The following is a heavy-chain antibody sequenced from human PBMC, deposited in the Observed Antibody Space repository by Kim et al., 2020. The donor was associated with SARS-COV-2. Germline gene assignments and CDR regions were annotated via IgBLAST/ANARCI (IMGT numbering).Heavy chain of an antibody. CDR2: IYTSGST. CDR1: GGSISSYY. D-gene: IGHD2-2*01. V-gene: IGHV4-4*07. CDR3: ARDRNNIVVVPAARVLGAFDI. Sequence: SETLSLTCTVSGGSISSYYWSWIRQPAGKGLEWIGRIYTSGSTNYNPSLKSRVTMSVDTSKNQFSLKLSSVTAADTAVYYCARDRNNIVVVPAARVLGAFDIWGQGTMVTVSS. J-gene: IGHJ3*02.